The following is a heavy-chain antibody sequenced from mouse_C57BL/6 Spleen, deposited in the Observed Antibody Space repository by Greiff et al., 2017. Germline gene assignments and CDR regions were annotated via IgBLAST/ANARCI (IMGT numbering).Heavy chain of an antibody. Sequence: QVQLQQPGAELVKPGASVKLSCKASGYTFTSYWMQWVKQRPGQGLEWIGEIDPSDSYTNYNQKFKGKATLTVDTSSSTAYMQLSSLTSEDSAVYYCARWGERAWFAYWGQGTLVTVSA. J-gene: IGHJ3*01. CDR2: IDPSDSYT. V-gene: IGHV1-50*01. CDR3: ARWGERAWFAY. CDR1: GYTFTSYW.